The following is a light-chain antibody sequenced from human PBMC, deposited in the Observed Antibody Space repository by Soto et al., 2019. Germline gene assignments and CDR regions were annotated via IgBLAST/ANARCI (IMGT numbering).Light chain of an antibody. J-gene: IGLJ3*02. CDR3: QSYDSSLSGSV. V-gene: IGLV1-40*01. Sequence: QSVLTQPPSVSGAPGQRVTISCTGSSSYIGEGSDVPWYQQLPGTAPKLLIYGNSNRPSGVPDRFSGSKPGTSASLAITGLEAEDEADYYCQSYDSSLSGSVFGGGTKLTVL. CDR1: SSYIGEGSD. CDR2: GNS.